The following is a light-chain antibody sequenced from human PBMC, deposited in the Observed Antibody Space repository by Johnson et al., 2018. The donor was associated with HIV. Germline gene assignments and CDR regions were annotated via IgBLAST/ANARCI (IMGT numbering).Light chain of an antibody. CDR2: DNN. CDR1: SSNIGNNY. J-gene: IGLJ1*01. V-gene: IGLV1-51*01. Sequence: QSVLTQPPSVSAAPGQKVTISCSGSSSNIGNNYVSWYQQLPGTAPKLLIYDNNKRPSRIPDRFSGSKSGTSATLGITGLQTGDEADYYCGTWDSSLSAYVIGTGTKVTVL. CDR3: GTWDSSLSAYV.